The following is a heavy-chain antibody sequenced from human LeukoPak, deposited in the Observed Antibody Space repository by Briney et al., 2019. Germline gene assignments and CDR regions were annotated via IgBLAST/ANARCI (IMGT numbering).Heavy chain of an antibody. CDR3: AEDQQLQPFHY. J-gene: IGHJ4*02. Sequence: PGGSLRLSCAASGFTFSSYAMSWVRQAPGKGLEWVSAISGSGGSTYYADSVKGRFTISRDNSKNTLFLQMNSLRAEDTAMYYCAEDQQLQPFHYWGQGTLVTVSS. V-gene: IGHV3-23*01. CDR1: GFTFSSYA. D-gene: IGHD1-1*01. CDR2: ISGSGGST.